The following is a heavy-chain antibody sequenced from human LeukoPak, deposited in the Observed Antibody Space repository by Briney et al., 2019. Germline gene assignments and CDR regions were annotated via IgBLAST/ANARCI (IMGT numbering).Heavy chain of an antibody. CDR2: IWYDGSNK. J-gene: IGHJ4*02. D-gene: IGHD6-6*01. CDR3: AREFSSFDAL. CDR1: GFTFSSYG. Sequence: GGSLRLSCAASGFTFSSYGMHWVRQAPGKGLEWVAVIWYDGSNKYYADSVKGRFTISRDNPKNTLYLQMYSLRAEDTAVYYCAREFSSFDALWGQGTLVTVSS. V-gene: IGHV3-33*01.